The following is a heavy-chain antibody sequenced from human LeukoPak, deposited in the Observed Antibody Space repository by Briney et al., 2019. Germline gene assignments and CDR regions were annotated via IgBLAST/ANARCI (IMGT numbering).Heavy chain of an antibody. CDR3: TRAAWEGSSFDC. CDR1: GFTFTSYA. CDR2: IRKKTNSYTT. V-gene: IGHV3-72*01. J-gene: IGHJ4*02. Sequence: GGSLRLSCAASGFTFTSYAMSWVRQAPGKGLEWVARIRKKTNSYTTEYAASVKGRFIISRDDSRNSLYLQMNSLKTEDTAVYYCTRAAWEGSSFDCWGQGTLVTVSS. D-gene: IGHD3-10*01.